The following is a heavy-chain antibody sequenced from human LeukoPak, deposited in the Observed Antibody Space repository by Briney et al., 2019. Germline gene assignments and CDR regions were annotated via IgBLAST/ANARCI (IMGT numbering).Heavy chain of an antibody. V-gene: IGHV3-30*03. CDR2: ISYDGSNK. CDR3: ATSGSYYRFEY. CDR1: GFTFSSYG. D-gene: IGHD1-26*01. Sequence: PGRSLRLSCAASGFTFSSYGMHWVRQAPGKGLEWVAVISYDGSNKYYADSVKGRFTISRDNSKNTLYLQMNSLRAEDTAVYYCATSGSYYRFEYWGQGTLVTVSS. J-gene: IGHJ4*02.